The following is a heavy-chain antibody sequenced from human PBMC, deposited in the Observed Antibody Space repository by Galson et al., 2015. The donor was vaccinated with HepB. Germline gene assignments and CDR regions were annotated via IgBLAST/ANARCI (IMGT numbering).Heavy chain of an antibody. J-gene: IGHJ5*02. D-gene: IGHD1-14*01. V-gene: IGHV3-23*01. CDR2: ISGSGGST. Sequence: SLRLSCAASGFTFSSYAMSWVRQAPGKGLEWVSAISGSGGSTYYADSVKGRFTISRDNAKNSLFLQMNSLTAEDTAVYYCAAERPAEGFDPWGQGTLVTVSS. CDR1: GFTFSSYA. CDR3: AAERPAEGFDP.